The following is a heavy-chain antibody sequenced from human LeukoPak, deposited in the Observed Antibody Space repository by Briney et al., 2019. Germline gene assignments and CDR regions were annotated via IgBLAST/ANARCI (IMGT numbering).Heavy chain of an antibody. CDR2: INANSGTT. CDR3: AKPISGGLAVTADWFHP. J-gene: IGHJ5*01. CDR1: GFAFSVHA. V-gene: IGHV3-23*01. Sequence: GGSLRLSCAASGFAFSVHAMSWLRQPPGKGLEWVSTINANSGTTSYAASVRGRFTISRDNSKNTLYLQLNTLRADDTATYYCAKPISGGLAVTADWFHPWGQGTLVVVSS. D-gene: IGHD6-19*01.